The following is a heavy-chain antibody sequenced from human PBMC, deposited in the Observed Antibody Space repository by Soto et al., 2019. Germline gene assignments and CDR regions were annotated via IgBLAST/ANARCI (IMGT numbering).Heavy chain of an antibody. CDR2: INSDGSNK. Sequence: GGSLRLSCAASGFAFSSYWMHWVRQAPGKGLVWVSRINSDGSNKYYADSVKGRFTISRDNAKNTLYLQMNSLRGDDTAVYHCARDRALWFRDYWGQGTLVTVSS. CDR3: ARDRALWFRDY. D-gene: IGHD3-10*01. J-gene: IGHJ4*02. V-gene: IGHV3-74*01. CDR1: GFAFSSYW.